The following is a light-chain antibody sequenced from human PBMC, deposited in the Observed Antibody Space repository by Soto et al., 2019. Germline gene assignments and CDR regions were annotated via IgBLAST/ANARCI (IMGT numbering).Light chain of an antibody. CDR3: SSYTSSSTLG. J-gene: IGLJ1*01. Sequence: QSVLTQPASVSGSPGQSITISCTGTSSDVGGYNYVSWYQQHPGKAPKLMICEVSNRPSGVSNRFSGSKSGNTASLTISGLQAEDEADYYCSSYTSSSTLGFGTGTKVTVL. CDR1: SSDVGGYNY. CDR2: EVS. V-gene: IGLV2-14*01.